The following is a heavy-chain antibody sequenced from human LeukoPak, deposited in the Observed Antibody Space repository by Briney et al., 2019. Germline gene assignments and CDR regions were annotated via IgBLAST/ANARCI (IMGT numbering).Heavy chain of an antibody. CDR3: ATWWSSSSY. CDR2: IYHSGST. J-gene: IGHJ4*02. Sequence: TLSLTCAVSGDSISSGGYSWSWIRQPPGKGLEWIGYIYHSGSTYYNPSLKSRVTISVDRSKNQFSLKLSSVTAADTAVYYCATWWSSSSYWGQGTLVTVSS. CDR1: GDSISSGGYS. D-gene: IGHD6-6*01. V-gene: IGHV4-30-2*01.